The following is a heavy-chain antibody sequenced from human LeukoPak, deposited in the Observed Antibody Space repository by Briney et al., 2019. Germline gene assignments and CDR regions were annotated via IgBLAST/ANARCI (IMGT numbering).Heavy chain of an antibody. CDR3: ARGKGSPNYYYYYGMDV. J-gene: IGHJ6*02. Sequence: SQTLSLTCAVSGGSISSGGYSWSWIRQPPGKGLEWIGYIYHSGSTYYNPSLKSRVTISVDRSKNQFSLKLSSVTAADTAVYYCARGKGSPNYYYYYGMDVWGQGTTVPVSS. CDR1: GGSISSGGYS. V-gene: IGHV4-30-2*01. CDR2: IYHSGST.